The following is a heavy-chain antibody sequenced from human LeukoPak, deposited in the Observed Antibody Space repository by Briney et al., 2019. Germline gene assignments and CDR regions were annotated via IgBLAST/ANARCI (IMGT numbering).Heavy chain of an antibody. CDR2: IRASGDHM. CDR3: AKSWGGAALES. Sequence: GGSLRLSCAASGFTLSDYYMTWVRQAPGKGLEWISYIRASGDHMFYADSVKGRFTISRDNAKNSPYLQMKSLRGQDPAVYYWAKSWGGAALESWGQGTLVTVSS. D-gene: IGHD6-13*01. CDR1: GFTLSDYY. J-gene: IGHJ5*02. V-gene: IGHV3-11*01.